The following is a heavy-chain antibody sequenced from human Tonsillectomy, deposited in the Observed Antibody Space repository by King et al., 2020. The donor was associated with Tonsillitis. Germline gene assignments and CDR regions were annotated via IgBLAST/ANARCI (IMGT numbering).Heavy chain of an antibody. Sequence: QLVQSGGGLVQPGGSLRLSCAASGLAATSNYMSWVRQVPGKGLDWVSVIYSGSGGSTYSADSVKGRFTISRDDSKNMLYLQMNSLRADDTAIYYCARDRFGSGTIWGQGTMVTVSS. CDR2: IYSGSGGST. CDR1: GLAATSNY. CDR3: ARDRFGSGTI. V-gene: IGHV3-66*01. D-gene: IGHD3-10*01. J-gene: IGHJ3*02.